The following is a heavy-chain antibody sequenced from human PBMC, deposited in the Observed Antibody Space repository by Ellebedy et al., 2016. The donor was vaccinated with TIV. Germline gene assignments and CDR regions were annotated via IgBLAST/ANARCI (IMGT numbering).Heavy chain of an antibody. V-gene: IGHV3-53*01. CDR3: AKSNKPSTHQFDS. Sequence: GESLKISCAASGVTVSSSYMTWVRQVPGKGLEWVSYITSTGAGTYFADSVKGRFTIFRDNSENTLYLQMNSLRPEDTAVYFCAKSNKPSTHQFDSWGRGTLVTVSS. J-gene: IGHJ4*02. D-gene: IGHD1/OR15-1a*01. CDR1: GVTVSSSY. CDR2: ITSTGAGT.